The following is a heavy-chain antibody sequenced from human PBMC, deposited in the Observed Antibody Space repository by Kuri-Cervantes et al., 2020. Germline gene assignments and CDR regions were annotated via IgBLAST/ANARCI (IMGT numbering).Heavy chain of an antibody. D-gene: IGHD3-22*01. Sequence: GGSLRLSCAASGFTFSNYLMSWVRQAPGKGLVWVSRINSDGSSTSYADSVKGRFTISRDNAKNTLYLQMNSLRAEDTAVYYCARAHYYDSSGYLFQHWGQGTLVTVSS. V-gene: IGHV3-74*01. J-gene: IGHJ1*01. CDR1: GFTFSNYL. CDR2: INSDGSST. CDR3: ARAHYYDSSGYLFQH.